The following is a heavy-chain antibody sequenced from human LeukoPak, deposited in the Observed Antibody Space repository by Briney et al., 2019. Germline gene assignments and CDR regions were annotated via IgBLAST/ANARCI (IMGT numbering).Heavy chain of an antibody. Sequence: PGGSLRLSCAASGFTFSSYAMSWVRQAPGKGLEWVSAISGSGGSTYYADSVKGRFTISRDNSKNTLYLQMNSLRAKDTAVYYCAKDSRPYCSSTSCHPFDYWGQGTLVTVSS. D-gene: IGHD2-2*01. CDR1: GFTFSSYA. J-gene: IGHJ4*02. CDR2: ISGSGGST. CDR3: AKDSRPYCSSTSCHPFDY. V-gene: IGHV3-23*01.